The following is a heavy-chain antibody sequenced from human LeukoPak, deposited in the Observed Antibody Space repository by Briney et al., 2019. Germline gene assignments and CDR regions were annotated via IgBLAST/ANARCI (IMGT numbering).Heavy chain of an antibody. D-gene: IGHD6-13*01. CDR3: AKEGGAAGHFDY. J-gene: IGHJ4*02. CDR2: ISGSGGST. V-gene: IGHV3-23*01. CDR1: ESTFSSYA. Sequence: GGSLNFSCAPSESTFSSYAMSWVRQAPGKGLKWVSAISGSGGSTYYADSVKGRFTISRDNSKNTLYLQMNSLRAEDTAVYYCAKEGGAAGHFDYWGQGTLVTVSS.